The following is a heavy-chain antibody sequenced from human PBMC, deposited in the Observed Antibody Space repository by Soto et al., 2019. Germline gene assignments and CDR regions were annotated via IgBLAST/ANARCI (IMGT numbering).Heavy chain of an antibody. J-gene: IGHJ4*02. CDR3: ARHWSSGWPFDQ. V-gene: IGHV5-51*01. CDR1: GYSFTDYW. CDR2: IYPGDSDT. D-gene: IGHD6-19*01. Sequence: GESLKISCKGSGYSFTDYWIGWVRQMPGKGLEWMGIIYPGDSDTRYSPSFQGQVTISADKSINTAYLQWSSLQASDTAVYYCARHWSSGWPFDQWGQGTLVTVSS.